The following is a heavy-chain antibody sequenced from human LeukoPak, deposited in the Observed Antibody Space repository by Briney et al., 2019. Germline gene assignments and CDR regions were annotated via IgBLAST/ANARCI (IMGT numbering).Heavy chain of an antibody. CDR1: GFTFSSYW. Sequence: GGSLRLSCAASGFTFSSYWMHWVRQAPGKGLVWVSRINSDGSSIIYADSVKGRFTISRDNAKNTLYLHMNSLRAEDTAVYYCARGGGSPDYWGQGTLVTVSS. V-gene: IGHV3-74*01. CDR3: ARGGGSPDY. CDR2: INSDGSSI. J-gene: IGHJ4*02. D-gene: IGHD1-26*01.